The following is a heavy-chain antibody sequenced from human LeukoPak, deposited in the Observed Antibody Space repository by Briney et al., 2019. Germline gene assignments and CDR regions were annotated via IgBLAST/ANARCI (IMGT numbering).Heavy chain of an antibody. Sequence: GGSLRLSCAASGFTFSSYGMHWVRQAPGKGLEWVAFIRYDGSNKYYADSVKGRFTISRDNSKNTLYLQMNSLRAEDTAVCYCAKVSQYQLLRSEYFQHWGQGTLVTVTS. CDR3: AKVSQYQLLRSEYFQH. V-gene: IGHV3-30*02. J-gene: IGHJ1*01. CDR1: GFTFSSYG. CDR2: IRYDGSNK. D-gene: IGHD2-2*01.